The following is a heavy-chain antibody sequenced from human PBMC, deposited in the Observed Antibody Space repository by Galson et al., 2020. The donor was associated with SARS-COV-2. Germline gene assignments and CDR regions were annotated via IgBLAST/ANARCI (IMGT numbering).Heavy chain of an antibody. V-gene: IGHV4-59*08. CDR1: GGSISSYY. CDR3: ARYTAMVNRAAFDY. D-gene: IGHD5-18*01. CDR2: IYYSGST. Sequence: ETSETLSLTCTVSGGSISSYYWSWIRQPPGKGLEWIGYIYYSGSTNYNPSLKSRVTISVDTSKNQFSLKLSSVTAADTAVYYCARYTAMVNRAAFDYWGQGTLVTVSS. J-gene: IGHJ4*02.